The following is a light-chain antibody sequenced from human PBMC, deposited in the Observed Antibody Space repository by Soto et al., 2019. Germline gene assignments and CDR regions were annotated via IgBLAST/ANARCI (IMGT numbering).Light chain of an antibody. CDR1: QSVSSY. V-gene: IGKV3-11*01. CDR2: DAS. J-gene: IGKJ4*01. CDR3: QARCHRPLT. Sequence: EIVLTQSPATLSLSPGERATLSCRASQSVSSYLAWYQQKPGQAPRLLIYDASNRATGVPARFSGSGSGTGLPPPNHRLRAGGFAVYYWQARCHRPLTFGGRAKGEIK.